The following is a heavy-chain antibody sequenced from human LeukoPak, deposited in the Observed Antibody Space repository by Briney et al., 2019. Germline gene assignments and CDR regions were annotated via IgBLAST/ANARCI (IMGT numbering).Heavy chain of an antibody. V-gene: IGHV4-31*03. CDR3: ARYYHDSSGYSNWFHP. J-gene: IGHJ5*02. CDR2: MHYSGTT. Sequence: PSQTLSLTCTVSGGSISSGGNYWTWIRQHPGKGLEWIGYMHYSGTTYYNPSLKSRVTISVDTSKNQFSLKLNSVTAADTAVYYCARYYHDSSGYSNWFHPWGQGSLVTVSS. D-gene: IGHD3-22*01. CDR1: GGSISSGGNY.